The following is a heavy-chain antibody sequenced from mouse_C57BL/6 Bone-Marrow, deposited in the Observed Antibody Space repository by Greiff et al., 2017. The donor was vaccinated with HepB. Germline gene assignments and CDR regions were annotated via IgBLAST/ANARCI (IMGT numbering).Heavy chain of an antibody. CDR1: GYTFTSYG. V-gene: IGHV1-58*01. CDR2: IYLGNGYT. CDR3: ARLGFAY. Sequence: VQLQQPGAELVRPGSSVKMSCKTSGYTFTSYGINWVKQRPGQGLEWIGYIYLGNGYTEYNEKFKGKATLTADTSSSTAYMQLSSLTSEDSAIYCCARLGFAYWGQGTLVTVSA. J-gene: IGHJ3*01.